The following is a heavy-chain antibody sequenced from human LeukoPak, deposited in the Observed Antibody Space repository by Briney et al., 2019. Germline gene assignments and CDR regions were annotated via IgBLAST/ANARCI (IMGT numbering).Heavy chain of an antibody. CDR2: INPNSGGT. Sequence: ASVKVSCKASGYTFTGYYMHWVRQAPGQGLEWMGWINPNSGGTNYAQKFQGRVTMTRDTSISTAYMELSRLRSDDTAVYYGAREDCSSTSCYNSGGGYNWFDPWGQGTLVTVSS. CDR3: AREDCSSTSCYNSGGGYNWFDP. CDR1: GYTFTGYY. D-gene: IGHD2-2*02. V-gene: IGHV1-2*02. J-gene: IGHJ5*02.